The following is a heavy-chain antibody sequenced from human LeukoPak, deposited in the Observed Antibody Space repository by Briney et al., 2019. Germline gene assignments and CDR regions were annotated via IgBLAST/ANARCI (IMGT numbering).Heavy chain of an antibody. V-gene: IGHV4-34*01. Sequence: PSETLSLTCAIYGGSFSGYSWTWIRQPPGKGLEWIGEFSHSGFPVYNPSLGGRVTISIDASKNQFSLKLNSVTAADTAVYYCARRVAYYYGSGSYVDYWGQGTLVTVSS. CDR2: FSHSGFP. J-gene: IGHJ4*02. D-gene: IGHD3-10*01. CDR3: ARRVAYYYGSGSYVDY. CDR1: GGSFSGYS.